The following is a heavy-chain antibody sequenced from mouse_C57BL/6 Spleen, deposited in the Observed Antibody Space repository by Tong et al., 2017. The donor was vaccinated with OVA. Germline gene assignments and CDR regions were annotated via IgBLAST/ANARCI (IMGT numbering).Heavy chain of an antibody. CDR1: GFTFNTYA. CDR3: VRIYDDSHYYAMEY. Sequence: EVQLQESGGGLLQPQGSLKLSFAASGFTFNTYAMHWVRQAPGKGLEWVARIRSKSSNYATYYADSVKDRFTISRDDSQSMLYLQMNNLKTEDTAMYYWVRIYDDSHYYAMEYWGQGASVTVSS. J-gene: IGHJ4*01. D-gene: IGHD2-4*01. V-gene: IGHV10-3*01. CDR2: IRSKSSNYAT.